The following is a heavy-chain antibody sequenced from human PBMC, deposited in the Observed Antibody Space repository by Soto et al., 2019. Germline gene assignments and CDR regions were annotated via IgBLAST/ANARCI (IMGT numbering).Heavy chain of an antibody. V-gene: IGHV4-30-4*01. CDR2: TYYSDST. D-gene: IGHD4-17*01. CDR1: GGSISSGDYY. CDR3: ARVNYGDYFFDY. Sequence: SETLSLTCTVSGGSISSGDYYWSWIRQPPGKGLEWIGYTYYSDSTQYNPSLKSRVTISGDKSKNQFSLKLSSVTAADTAVYYCARVNYGDYFFDYWGQGTLVTVSS. J-gene: IGHJ4*02.